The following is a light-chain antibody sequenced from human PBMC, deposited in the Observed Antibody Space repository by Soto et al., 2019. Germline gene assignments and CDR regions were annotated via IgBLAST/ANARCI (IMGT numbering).Light chain of an antibody. CDR2: GAS. J-gene: IGKJ3*01. CDR1: QDIRNY. V-gene: IGKV1-33*01. CDR3: QQYHNRPPFT. Sequence: DIQMPQSPSSLSASVGARVSITCQASQDIRNYLSWFQQKPGRAPKLLIYGASNLETGVPSRFRGSGYGTDFTFTISSLQPEDIATYYCQQYHNRPPFTFGPRTKVDIK.